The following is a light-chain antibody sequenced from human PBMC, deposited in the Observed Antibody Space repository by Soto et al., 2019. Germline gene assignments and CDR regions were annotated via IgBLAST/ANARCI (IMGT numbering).Light chain of an antibody. J-gene: IGKJ4*01. CDR1: QSLSNSF. CDR2: GAS. CDR3: QQYGRLPLS. V-gene: IGKV3-20*01. Sequence: EILLTQSPGTLSLSPGDRATLSCRASQSLSNSFLAWYQQKPGQTPRLLISGASIRATDIPDRFSGSGSGTDFTLTISRLEPEAFAVYFCQQYGRLPLSFGGGTRVEIK.